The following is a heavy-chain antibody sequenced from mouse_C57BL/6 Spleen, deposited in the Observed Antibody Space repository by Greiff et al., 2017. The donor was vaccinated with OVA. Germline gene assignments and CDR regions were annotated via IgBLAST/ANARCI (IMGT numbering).Heavy chain of an antibody. V-gene: IGHV1-55*01. CDR3: ARKEGQLRLDY. CDR1: GYTFTSYW. J-gene: IGHJ3*01. D-gene: IGHD3-2*02. Sequence: QVQLQQPGAELVKPGASVKMSCKASGYTFTSYWITWVKQRPGQGLEWIGDIYPGSGSTNYNEKFKSKATLTVDTSSSTAYMQHSSLTSEDSAVYYCARKEGQLRLDYWGQGTLVTVSA. CDR2: IYPGSGST.